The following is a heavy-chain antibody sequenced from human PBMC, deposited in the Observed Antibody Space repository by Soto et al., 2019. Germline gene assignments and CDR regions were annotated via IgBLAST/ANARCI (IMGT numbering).Heavy chain of an antibody. CDR3: AKGTLPNGVCLDY. D-gene: IGHD2-8*01. CDR2: ISGSGGST. J-gene: IGHJ4*02. Sequence: LRLSCVASGFTFSSYAMSWVRQAPGKGLEWVSAISGSGGSTSYADSVKGRFTISRDNSKNTLYLQMNSLRAEDTAVYYCAKGTLPNGVCLDYWGQGTLVTVSS. CDR1: GFTFSSYA. V-gene: IGHV3-23*01.